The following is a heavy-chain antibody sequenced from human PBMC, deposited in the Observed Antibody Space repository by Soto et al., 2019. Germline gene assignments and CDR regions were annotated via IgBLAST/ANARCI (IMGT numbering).Heavy chain of an antibody. CDR1: GYMFTNFY. CDR2: INPNGGST. J-gene: IGHJ4*02. D-gene: IGHD6-6*01. CDR3: TRGLASGDY. Sequence: QVQLVQPGAEVKNPGASVNFSCKASGYMFTNFYIHWVRQAPGQGLEWIGIINPNGGSTNYAQNFQGRVTMTRDTSTGTVYMDLGSLRSADTAVYYCTRGLASGDYWGQGTLITVSS. V-gene: IGHV1-46*03.